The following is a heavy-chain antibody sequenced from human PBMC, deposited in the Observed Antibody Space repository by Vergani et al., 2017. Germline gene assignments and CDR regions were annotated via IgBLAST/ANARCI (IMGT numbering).Heavy chain of an antibody. D-gene: IGHD1-14*01. V-gene: IGHV3-13*01. CDR1: GFTFSTYD. CDR3: ARAITNKYYYYYMDV. J-gene: IGHJ6*03. Sequence: EVQLVESGGGLVQPGGSLRLSCAASGFTFSTYDMHWVRQATGKGLEWVSAIGTAGDTYYPGSVKGRFTISRENAKNSLYLQMNSLRAGDTAVYYCARAITNKYYYYYMDVWGKGTTVTVSS. CDR2: IGTAGDT.